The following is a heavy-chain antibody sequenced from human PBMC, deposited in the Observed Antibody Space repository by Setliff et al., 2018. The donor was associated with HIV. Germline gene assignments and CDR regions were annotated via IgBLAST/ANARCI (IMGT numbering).Heavy chain of an antibody. CDR3: ALGRGGYFGGGRYYNLPYFDS. Sequence: LKISCKTSGSSFSTYWVGWVRQMPGKGLEWLGILYFGDSDPKYNPSFEGQVTISADKSIKTAFLQWRSLKTSDTAIYYCALGRGGYFGGGRYYNLPYFDSWGQGTLVTVSS. D-gene: IGHD2-15*01. J-gene: IGHJ4*02. CDR1: GSSFSTYW. CDR2: LYFGDSDP. V-gene: IGHV5-51*01.